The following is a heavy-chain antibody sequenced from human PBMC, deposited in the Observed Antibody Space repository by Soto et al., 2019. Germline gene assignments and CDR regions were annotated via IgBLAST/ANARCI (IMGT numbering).Heavy chain of an antibody. Sequence: QVQLQESGPGLVKPSQTLSLICTVSGGSVSGGVYYWNWIRQHPEKGLEWIGYIYYSGSTYYNPSLRSRVTISADTSKNQFSLKLSSVTVADTAVYYCARSSVAGAGYFQHWGQGTQVIVSS. D-gene: IGHD6-19*01. CDR3: ARSSVAGAGYFQH. J-gene: IGHJ1*01. CDR1: GGSVSGGVYY. V-gene: IGHV4-31*03. CDR2: IYYSGST.